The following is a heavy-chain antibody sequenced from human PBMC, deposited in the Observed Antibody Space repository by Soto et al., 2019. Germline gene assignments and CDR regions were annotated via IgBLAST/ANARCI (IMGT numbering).Heavy chain of an antibody. J-gene: IGHJ2*01. D-gene: IGHD3-9*01. CDR3: ARESHDILTGPNCVWYFDL. Sequence: QVQLQQWGAGPLRPLETLSLTCGVSGGSFSGYYWAWIRQSPGQGLEWIGEINDRGSINYNPSRKSRVSISVDTSKNHYSLNLRAVTAADTAVYYCARESHDILTGPNCVWYFDLWGRGTLVTVSS. CDR1: GGSFSGYY. V-gene: IGHV4-34*01. CDR2: INDRGSI.